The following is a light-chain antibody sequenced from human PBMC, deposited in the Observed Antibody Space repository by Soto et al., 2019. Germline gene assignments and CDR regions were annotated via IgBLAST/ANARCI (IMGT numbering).Light chain of an antibody. CDR3: QQSGT. CDR2: PAG. J-gene: IGKJ1*01. Sequence: DIQMTQSPTSLSASVGDRVTITCRASQSISSYLSWYQQKPGKAPKLLINPAGMLQSGVPSRFSGSGSGTDFTLTISSLQPEDFATYYCQQSGTFGQGTK. V-gene: IGKV1-39*01. CDR1: QSISSY.